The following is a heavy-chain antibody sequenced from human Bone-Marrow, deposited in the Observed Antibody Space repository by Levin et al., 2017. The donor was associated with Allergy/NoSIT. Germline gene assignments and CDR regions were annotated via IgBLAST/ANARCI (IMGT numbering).Heavy chain of an antibody. Sequence: PGESLKISCAASGFTFSSFEMNWVRQAPGKGLEWVSYISSSGSTIYYGDSVKGRFTISRDNAKNSLYLQMNSLRAEDTAVYYCTRDETAAGYYYGMDVWGQGTTVTVSS. CDR1: GFTFSSFE. D-gene: IGHD6-13*01. CDR2: ISSSGSTI. CDR3: TRDETAAGYYYGMDV. J-gene: IGHJ6*02. V-gene: IGHV3-48*03.